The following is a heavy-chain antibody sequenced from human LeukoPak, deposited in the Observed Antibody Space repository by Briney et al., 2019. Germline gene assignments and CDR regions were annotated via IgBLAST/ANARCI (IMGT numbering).Heavy chain of an antibody. J-gene: IGHJ4*02. CDR2: MSYDGYYK. Sequence: GGSLRLSCAASGFTFSSYGMHWVRQAPGKGLEWVAVMSYDGYYKYYTDSVKGRFTISRDNSKNTLYLQMNSLRAEDTAVYYCAKDRGYSHGFDYWGQGTLLTVSS. V-gene: IGHV3-30*18. CDR3: AKDRGYSHGFDY. CDR1: GFTFSSYG. D-gene: IGHD5-18*01.